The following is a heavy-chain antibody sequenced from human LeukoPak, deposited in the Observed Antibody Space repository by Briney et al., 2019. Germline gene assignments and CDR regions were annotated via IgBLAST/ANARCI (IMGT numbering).Heavy chain of an antibody. CDR1: GYKLTNNW. D-gene: IGHD3-16*02. V-gene: IGHV5-51*01. J-gene: IGHJ6*03. CDR3: ARLSYDYVWGSYRLPPYYYYMDV. Sequence: GESLKISCKISGYKLTNNWIGWVRQVPGKGLEWMGLIYPSYSDAKYSPSFQDQVTLSVDASVSTAYLQLNGLRASDTAMYYCARLSYDYVWGSYRLPPYYYYMDVWGKGTTVTISS. CDR2: IYPSYSDA.